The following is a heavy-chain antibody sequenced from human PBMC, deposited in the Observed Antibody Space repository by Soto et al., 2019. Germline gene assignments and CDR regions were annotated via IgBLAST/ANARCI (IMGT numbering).Heavy chain of an antibody. D-gene: IGHD6-19*01. CDR2: IKHGGSS. V-gene: IGHV4-34*01. CDR3: ARGGSSDWQVALDI. Sequence: QVQQQPWGAGMLKPSETLSLTCTVYAGSFSHYYWNWIRQSPGKGLEWIGKIKHGGSSSYNPSLRSRVSCSVEMSKNKFSLTWSYVTAADTAVSYCARGGSSDWQVALDIWGQGTIVPVSA. J-gene: IGHJ3*02. CDR1: AGSFSHYY.